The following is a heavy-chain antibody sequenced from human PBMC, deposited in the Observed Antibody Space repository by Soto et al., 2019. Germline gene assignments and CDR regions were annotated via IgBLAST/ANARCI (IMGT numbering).Heavy chain of an antibody. Sequence: PSQTLSLTCAISGDSVSSNSAAWNWIRQSPSRGLEWLGRTYYRSKWYNDYAVSVKSRITINPDTSKNRFSLQLNSVTPEDTAVYYCARDCTNGVCYPSYHYGMDVWGQGTTVTVSS. J-gene: IGHJ6*02. CDR3: ARDCTNGVCYPSYHYGMDV. CDR2: TYYRSKWYN. D-gene: IGHD2-8*01. V-gene: IGHV6-1*01. CDR1: GDSVSSNSAA.